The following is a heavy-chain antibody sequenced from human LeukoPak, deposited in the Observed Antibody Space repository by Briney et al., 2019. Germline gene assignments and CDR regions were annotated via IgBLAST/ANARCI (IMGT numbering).Heavy chain of an antibody. V-gene: IGHV3-23*01. CDR3: AKAPGGSGSFLYNWFDP. J-gene: IGHJ5*02. CDR2: XXXXGGNT. Sequence: GGSLRLSCAASGFIFSXXXXXXXRQAPGKXLXXXSXXXXXGGNTYYADSVKGRXTISRXNSKNTLDLQMNSLRAEDTAVYYCAKAPGGSGSFLYNWFDPWGQGTLVTVSS. D-gene: IGHD3-10*01. CDR1: GFIFSXXX.